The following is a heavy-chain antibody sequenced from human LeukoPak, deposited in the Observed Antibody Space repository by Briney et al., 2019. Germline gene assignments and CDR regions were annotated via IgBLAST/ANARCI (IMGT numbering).Heavy chain of an antibody. CDR3: ARAGQWGAFDY. Sequence: PGGSLRLSCAASGFTFSSYGMHWVRQAPGKGLEWVAVMSYDGSKEYYADSVKGRFTISRDNSKNTLYLQMNSLRVEDTAVYYCARAGQWGAFDYWGQGTLVTVSS. D-gene: IGHD1-26*01. CDR2: MSYDGSKE. V-gene: IGHV3-30*03. CDR1: GFTFSSYG. J-gene: IGHJ4*02.